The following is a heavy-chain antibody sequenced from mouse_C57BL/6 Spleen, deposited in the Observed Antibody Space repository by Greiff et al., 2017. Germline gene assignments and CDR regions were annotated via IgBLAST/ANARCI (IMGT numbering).Heavy chain of an antibody. Sequence: VQLQQSGPELVKPGASVKISCKASGYAFSSSWMNWVKQRPGKGLEWIGRIYPGDGDTNYNGKFKGKATLTADKSSSTAYMQLSSLTSEYSAVYFCARWGLEAMDYWGQGTSVTVSS. V-gene: IGHV1-82*01. D-gene: IGHD2-4*01. J-gene: IGHJ4*01. CDR3: ARWGLEAMDY. CDR1: GYAFSSSW. CDR2: IYPGDGDT.